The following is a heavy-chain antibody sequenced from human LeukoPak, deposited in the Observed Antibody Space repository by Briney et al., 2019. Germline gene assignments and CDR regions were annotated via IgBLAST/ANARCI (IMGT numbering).Heavy chain of an antibody. Sequence: ASMKVSFKASGYTFTGNYMHWVRQAPGQGLEWVGWINPNSGDRSYAQTFQGRVTMTRDTSITTAYMELSSLRSDDTAVYYCASGASSRTNAYRYWGQGTLVTVSS. CDR2: INPNSGDR. J-gene: IGHJ4*02. D-gene: IGHD2-2*01. V-gene: IGHV1-2*02. CDR3: ASGASSRTNAYRY. CDR1: GYTFTGNY.